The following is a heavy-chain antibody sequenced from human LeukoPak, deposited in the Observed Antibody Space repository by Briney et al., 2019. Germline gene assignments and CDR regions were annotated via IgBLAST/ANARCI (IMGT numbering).Heavy chain of an antibody. CDR1: GGSISSYY. D-gene: IGHD6-13*01. V-gene: IGHV4-59*01. J-gene: IGHJ4*02. CDR3: ARVYSSSWPRVDY. Sequence: SETLSLTCTVSGGSISSYYWSWIRQPPGKGLEWIGYIYYSGSTNYNPSLKSRVTISVDTSKNQFSLKLSSVTAADTAVYYCARVYSSSWPRVDYWGQGTLVTVSS. CDR2: IYYSGST.